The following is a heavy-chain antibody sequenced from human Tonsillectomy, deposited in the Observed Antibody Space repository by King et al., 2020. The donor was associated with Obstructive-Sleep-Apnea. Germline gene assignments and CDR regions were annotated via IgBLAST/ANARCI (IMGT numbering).Heavy chain of an antibody. CDR1: GYSFTSYW. Sequence: VQLVESGAEAKKPGESLKISCKGSGYSFTSYWIGWVRQMPGKGLEWMGIIYPGDSDTRYSPSFQGQVTISADMSISTASLRWSSLKASDTGMYYCAVTTTVSTLASRYCMDVWSKGTTVTVTS. D-gene: IGHD4-17*01. CDR2: IYPGDSDT. CDR3: AVTTTVSTLASRYCMDV. V-gene: IGHV5-51*01. J-gene: IGHJ6*04.